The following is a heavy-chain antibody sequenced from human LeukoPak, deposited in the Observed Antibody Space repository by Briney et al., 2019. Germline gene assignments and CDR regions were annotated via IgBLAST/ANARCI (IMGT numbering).Heavy chain of an antibody. V-gene: IGHV1-46*01. CDR3: ASGIAAAGTLVY. Sequence: GASVKVSCKASGYTFTSYYMHWVRQAPGQGLEWMEIINPSGGSTSYAQKFQGRVTMTRDTSTSTVYMELSSLRSEDTAVYYCASGIAAAGTLVYWGQGTLVTVSS. J-gene: IGHJ4*02. D-gene: IGHD6-13*01. CDR2: INPSGGST. CDR1: GYTFTSYY.